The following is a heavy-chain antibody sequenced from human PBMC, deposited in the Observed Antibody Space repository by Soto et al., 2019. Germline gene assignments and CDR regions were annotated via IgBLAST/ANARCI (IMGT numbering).Heavy chain of an antibody. CDR3: ARLNVATITPPPDAFDI. CDR1: GGSISSSSYY. J-gene: IGHJ3*02. CDR2: IYYSGST. Sequence: QLQLQESGPGLVKPSETLSLTCTVSGGSISSSSYYWGWIRQPPGKGLEWIGSIYYSGSTYYNPSLKSRVTISVDTSKTQFPLKRSSVTAADTAVYYCARLNVATITPPPDAFDIWGQGTMVTVSS. D-gene: IGHD5-12*01. V-gene: IGHV4-39*01.